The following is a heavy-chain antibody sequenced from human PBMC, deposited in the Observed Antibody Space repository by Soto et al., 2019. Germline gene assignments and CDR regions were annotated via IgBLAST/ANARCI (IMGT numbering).Heavy chain of an antibody. CDR1: GGSISSYY. CDR3: AREHYAWLVP. CDR2: IYYSGST. V-gene: IGHV4-59*01. J-gene: IGHJ5*02. Sequence: PSETLSLTCTVSGGSISSYYWSWIRQPPGKGLEWIGYIYYSGSTNYNPSLKSRVTISVDTSKNQFSLKLSSVTAADTAVYYCAREHYAWLVPWGQGTLVTVSS. D-gene: IGHD2-2*01.